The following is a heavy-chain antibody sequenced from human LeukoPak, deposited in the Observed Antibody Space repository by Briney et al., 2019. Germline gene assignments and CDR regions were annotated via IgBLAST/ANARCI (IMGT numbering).Heavy chain of an antibody. V-gene: IGHV3-21*01. CDR3: AVSLRYFDWLFSQGFDY. D-gene: IGHD3-9*01. Sequence: GGSLRLSCAASGFTFSTYSMNWVRQAPGKGLEWVSSISSSSTNIYYADSVKGRFTISRDNAKSSLYLQMNSLRAEDTAVYYCAVSLRYFDWLFSQGFDYWGQGTLVTVSS. CDR1: GFTFSTYS. J-gene: IGHJ4*02. CDR2: ISSSSTNI.